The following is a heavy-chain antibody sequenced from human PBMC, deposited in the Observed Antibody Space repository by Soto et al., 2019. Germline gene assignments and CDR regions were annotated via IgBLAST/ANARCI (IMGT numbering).Heavy chain of an antibody. D-gene: IGHD3-10*01. CDR2: IRSDGTIT. J-gene: IGHJ4*01. V-gene: IGHV3-74*01. Sequence: GGSLRLSCAASGFTFSGQWMHWVRQAPGKGLVWVSRIRSDGTITAYADSVKGRFTISRDNAKNTLYLQMNSLRAEDTAVYYCARSYYTDYWGQGTLVTVSS. CDR3: ARSYYTDY. CDR1: GFTFSGQW.